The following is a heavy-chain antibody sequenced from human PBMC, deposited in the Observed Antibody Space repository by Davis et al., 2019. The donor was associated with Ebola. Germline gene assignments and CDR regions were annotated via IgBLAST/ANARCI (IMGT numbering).Heavy chain of an antibody. Sequence: PGGSLRLSCAASGFTFSSNAMTWVRQAPGKGLEWVSTISGSGGGTYYADSVRGRFTISRDSSKNTLYLQMNSLRAEDTAVYYCARQVLSGWFDPWGQGSLVTVSS. V-gene: IGHV3-23*01. CDR3: ARQVLSGWFDP. CDR2: ISGSGGGT. J-gene: IGHJ5*02. CDR1: GFTFSSNA. D-gene: IGHD7-27*01.